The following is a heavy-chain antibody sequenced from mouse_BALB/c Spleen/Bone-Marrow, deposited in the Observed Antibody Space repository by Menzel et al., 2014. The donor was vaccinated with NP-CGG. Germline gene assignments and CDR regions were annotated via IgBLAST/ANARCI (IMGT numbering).Heavy chain of an antibody. CDR1: GFDFSRYW. CDR3: GRQGYYGYFAY. D-gene: IGHD1-2*01. V-gene: IGHV4-1*02. J-gene: IGHJ3*01. Sequence: DVHLVASGGGLVQPGGSLKLSCAASGFDFSRYWMSWVRQAPGKGLEWIGEINPDSSTINYTPSLKDKSIISRDNAKNTLYLQMSKVRSEDTALYYCGRQGYYGYFAYWGQGTLVPVSA. CDR2: INPDSSTI.